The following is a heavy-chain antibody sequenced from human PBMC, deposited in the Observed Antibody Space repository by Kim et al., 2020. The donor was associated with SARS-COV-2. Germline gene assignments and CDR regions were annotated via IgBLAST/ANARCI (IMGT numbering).Heavy chain of an antibody. CDR3: ARRGWYFDL. CDR2: FYRGST. CDR1: GASMSDYY. J-gene: IGHJ2*01. Sequence: SETLSLTCNVSGASMSDYYWSWVRQPPGKELEWIGYFYRGSTEYNPSLTIRVTIAVDTSKNQFSLKLSSVTAADTAVYYFARRGWYFDLWGRGTLVTV. V-gene: IGHV4-59*08.